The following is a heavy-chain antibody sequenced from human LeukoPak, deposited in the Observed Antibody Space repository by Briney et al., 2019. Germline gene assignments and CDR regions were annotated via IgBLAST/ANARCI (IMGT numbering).Heavy chain of an antibody. CDR3: AHGAMYQLDY. V-gene: IGHV3-30*04. D-gene: IGHD2-2*01. Sequence: QPGGSLRLSCAASGFTFSSYAMSWVRQAPGKGLEWVAIISYDGSNEYYADSVKGRFTISGDNSKNTLFLQMNSLRAEDTAVYYCAHGAMYQLDYWGQGTLVTVSS. CDR1: GFTFSSYA. J-gene: IGHJ4*02. CDR2: ISYDGSNE.